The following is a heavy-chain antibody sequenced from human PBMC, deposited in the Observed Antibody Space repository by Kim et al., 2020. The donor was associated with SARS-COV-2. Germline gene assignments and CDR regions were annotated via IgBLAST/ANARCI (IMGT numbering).Heavy chain of an antibody. Sequence: SETLSLTCSVSGDSIRSDGYYWNWIRQHPGKAPEWIAYIYFKGTTHYNPALQARVRIWIDPSKNQVSLQLSSVTAADTAVYFCARGVDNGGNPDAFGTWGQGILVTVSS. CDR1: GDSIRSDGYY. V-gene: IGHV4-31*02. CDR2: IYFKGTT. J-gene: IGHJ3*02. D-gene: IGHD4-17*01. CDR3: ARGVDNGGNPDAFGT.